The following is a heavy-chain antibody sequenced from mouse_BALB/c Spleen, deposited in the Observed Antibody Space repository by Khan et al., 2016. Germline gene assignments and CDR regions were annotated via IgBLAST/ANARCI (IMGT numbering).Heavy chain of an antibody. CDR2: INTNTGEP. CDR1: GYTFTNYG. J-gene: IGHJ3*01. Sequence: QIQLVQSGPELKKPGETVKISCKASGYTFTNYGMNWVKQAPGKGLKWMGWINTNTGEPTYAEEFEGRFAFSLETSASTAYLQINNLKNEDTATYFCAESTMGFAYWGQGTLVTVAA. D-gene: IGHD2-1*01. CDR3: AESTMGFAY. V-gene: IGHV9-3*02.